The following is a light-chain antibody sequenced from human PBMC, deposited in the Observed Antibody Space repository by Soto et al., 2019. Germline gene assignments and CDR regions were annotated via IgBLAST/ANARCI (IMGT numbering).Light chain of an antibody. CDR2: DND. CDR1: SSNIGNNY. V-gene: IGLV1-51*01. J-gene: IGLJ1*01. CDR3: GTWDSTLSGV. Sequence: QSVLTQPPSVSAAPGQKVTISCSGSSSNIGNNYVSWYQHLPGAAPKLIIYDNDKRSSGIPDRFSGSKSGTSANLDITGLQTGDEADYYCGTWDSTLSGVFGTGTKLTVL.